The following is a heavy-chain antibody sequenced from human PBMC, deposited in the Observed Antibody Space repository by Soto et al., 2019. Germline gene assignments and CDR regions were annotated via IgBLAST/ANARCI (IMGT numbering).Heavy chain of an antibody. CDR1: GFTFSNYG. J-gene: IGHJ4*02. CDR3: AKDGAPRYCVRRSCHPAGAY. D-gene: IGHD2-15*01. CDR2: ISYDGSHK. V-gene: IGHV3-30*18. Sequence: QVQLVESGGGVVQPGRSLRLSCAGSGFTFSNYGLHWVRQAPGKGLEWVAVISYDGSHKYYADSVKGRFTISRDNSNNMLYLQMDSLSAEDTAVYYCAKDGAPRYCVRRSCHPAGAYWGQGTLVTVSS.